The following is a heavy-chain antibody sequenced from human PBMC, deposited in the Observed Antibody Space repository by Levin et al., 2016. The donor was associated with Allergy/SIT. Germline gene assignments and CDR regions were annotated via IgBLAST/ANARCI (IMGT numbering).Heavy chain of an antibody. CDR3: ARDSSGWT. Sequence: WVRQAPGQGLEWMGRIIPILGIANYAQKFQGRVTITADKSTSTAYMELSSLRSEDTAVYYCARDSSGWTWGQGTLVTVSS. D-gene: IGHD6-19*01. CDR2: IIPILGIA. J-gene: IGHJ5*02. V-gene: IGHV1-69*04.